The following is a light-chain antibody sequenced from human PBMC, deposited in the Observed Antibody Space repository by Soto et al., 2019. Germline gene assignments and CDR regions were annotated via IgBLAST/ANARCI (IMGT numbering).Light chain of an antibody. J-gene: IGLJ1*01. CDR3: SSYTNINTRACV. Sequence: QSALTQPASVSGSPGQSITISCTGASDDVGSYNRVSWYQQHPGKAPKLIIYEVTDRPSGVSNRFSGSKSGNTASLTISGLQAEDEDEYYCSSYTNINTRACVFGTGTKVTVL. CDR2: EVT. CDR1: SDDVGSYNR. V-gene: IGLV2-14*01.